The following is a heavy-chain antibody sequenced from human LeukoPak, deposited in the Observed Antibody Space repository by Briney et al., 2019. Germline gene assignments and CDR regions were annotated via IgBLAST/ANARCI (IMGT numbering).Heavy chain of an antibody. CDR3: AKDSGSSPTFEF. CDR1: GASISNYH. Sequence: SETLSLTCTVSGASISNYHWSWIRQPPGKGLEWIGYITYSGSTNYNPSLKSRVTISVDTSKNQLSLQLNSVTAADTAVYFCAKDSGSSPTFEFWGQGTLVTVSS. J-gene: IGHJ4*02. D-gene: IGHD3-10*01. CDR2: ITYSGST. V-gene: IGHV4-59*01.